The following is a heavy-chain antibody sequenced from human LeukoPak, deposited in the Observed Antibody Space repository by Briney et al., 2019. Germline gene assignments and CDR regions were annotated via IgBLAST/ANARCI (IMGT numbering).Heavy chain of an antibody. CDR3: ARDRYSTGNYYYYYYYMDV. Sequence: SETLSLTCTVSGGSISSYYWGWIRQPPGKGLEWIGSIYYSGSTYYNPSLKSRVTISVDTSKNQFSLKLSSVTAADTAVYYCARDRYSTGNYYYYYYYMDVWGKGTTVTVSS. J-gene: IGHJ6*03. V-gene: IGHV4-39*07. CDR2: IYYSGST. D-gene: IGHD6-19*01. CDR1: GGSISSYY.